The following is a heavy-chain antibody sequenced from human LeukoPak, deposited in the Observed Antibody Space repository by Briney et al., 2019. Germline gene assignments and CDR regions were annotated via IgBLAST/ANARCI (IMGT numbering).Heavy chain of an antibody. CDR1: GGSISSSNSY. J-gene: IGHJ4*02. D-gene: IGHD3/OR15-3a*01. CDR3: ARQTGSGLFILP. Sequence: SETLSLTFTVSGGSISSSNSYWGWIRQPPGKGLEWIGSIYYSGNTYYNASLKSQVSISIDTSKNQFSLRLTSVTAADTAVYYCARQTGSGLFILPGGQGTLVTVSS. CDR2: IYYSGNT. V-gene: IGHV4-39*01.